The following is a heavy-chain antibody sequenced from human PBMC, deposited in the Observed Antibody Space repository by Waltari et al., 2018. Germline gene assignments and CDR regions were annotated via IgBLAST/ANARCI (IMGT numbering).Heavy chain of an antibody. J-gene: IGHJ4*02. D-gene: IGHD5-18*01. Sequence: QVQLVQSGAEVKQPGASVKVSCKASGYTFTAYNIHWVRQAPGQGLEWMGRIISNTGDTDYAQNFQGRVTMTRDTSISTAYMELTRLTSDDTAVYYCARGNAYSYGYWGQGTLVTVSS. CDR2: IISNTGDT. CDR3: ARGNAYSYGY. V-gene: IGHV1-2*06. CDR1: GYTFTAYN.